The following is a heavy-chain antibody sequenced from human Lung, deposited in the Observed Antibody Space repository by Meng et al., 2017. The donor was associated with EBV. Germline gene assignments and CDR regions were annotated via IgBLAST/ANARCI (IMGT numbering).Heavy chain of an antibody. J-gene: IGHJ4*02. D-gene: IGHD1-7*01. CDR3: ASSRPLAGNWNYHY. V-gene: IGHV6-1*01. Sequence: QVQLQQSGPGLVKPSPTLSPPWAIPGDSVSSNSAAWNWIRQSPSRGLEWLGRTYYRSKWYNDYAVSVKSRITINPDTSKNQFSLQLNSVTPEDTAVYYCASSRPLAGNWNYHYWGQGTLVTVSS. CDR1: GDSVSSNSAA. CDR2: TYYRSKWYN.